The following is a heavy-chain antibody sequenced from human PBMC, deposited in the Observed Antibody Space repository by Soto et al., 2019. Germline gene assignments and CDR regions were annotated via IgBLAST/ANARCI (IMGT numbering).Heavy chain of an antibody. CDR2: IYYSGST. J-gene: IGHJ5*02. V-gene: IGHV4-30-4*01. CDR3: ARGTGTTERPNLAVAAFDP. Sequence: SETLSLTCTVSGGSISSGDYYWSWIRQPPGKGLEWIGYIYYSGSTYYNPSLKSRVTISVDTSKNQFSLKLSSVTAADTAVYYCARGTGTTERPNLAVAAFDPWGQGTLVTVSS. D-gene: IGHD1-1*01. CDR1: GGSISSGDYY.